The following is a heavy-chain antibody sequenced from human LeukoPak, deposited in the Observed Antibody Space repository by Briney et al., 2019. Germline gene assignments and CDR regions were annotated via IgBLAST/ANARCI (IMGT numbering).Heavy chain of an antibody. Sequence: GGSLRLSCAASGFTFSSYAMSWVRQAPGRGLEWVSAISGSGGSTYYADSVKGRFTISRDNSKNTLYLQMNSLRAEDTAVYYCAKDAAGSSYDSSGYSDWGQGTLVTVSS. D-gene: IGHD3-22*01. CDR1: GFTFSSYA. CDR3: AKDAAGSSYDSSGYSD. CDR2: ISGSGGST. V-gene: IGHV3-23*01. J-gene: IGHJ4*02.